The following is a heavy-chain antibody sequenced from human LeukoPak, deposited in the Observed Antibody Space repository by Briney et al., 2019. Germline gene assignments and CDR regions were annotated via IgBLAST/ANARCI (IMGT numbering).Heavy chain of an antibody. V-gene: IGHV4-39*01. D-gene: IGHD6-19*01. CDR1: GGSISSSSYY. CDR2: IYYSGST. Sequence: SETLSLTCTVSGGSISSSSYYWGWIRQPPGKGLEWIGSIYYSGSTYYNPSLKSRVTISVDTSKNQFSLKLSFVTAADTAVYYCARRLDSSGWYGGAFDIWGQGTMVTVSS. CDR3: ARRLDSSGWYGGAFDI. J-gene: IGHJ3*02.